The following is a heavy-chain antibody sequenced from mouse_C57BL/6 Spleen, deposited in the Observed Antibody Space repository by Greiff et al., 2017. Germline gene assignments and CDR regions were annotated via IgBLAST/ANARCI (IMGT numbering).Heavy chain of an antibody. CDR1: GYAFSSYW. J-gene: IGHJ4*01. D-gene: IGHD2-12*01. CDR2: IYPGDGDT. CDR3: ARGVLLPNYYAMDY. Sequence: QVQLQQSGAELVKPGASVKISCKASGYAFSSYWMNWVKQRPGKGLEWIGQIYPGDGDTNYNGKFKGKATLTADKSSSTAYMQLSSLTSEDSAVYFCARGVLLPNYYAMDYWGQGTSVTVSS. V-gene: IGHV1-80*01.